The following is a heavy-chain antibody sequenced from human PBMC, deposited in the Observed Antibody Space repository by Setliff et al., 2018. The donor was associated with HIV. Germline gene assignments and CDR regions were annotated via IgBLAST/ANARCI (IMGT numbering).Heavy chain of an antibody. J-gene: IGHJ4*02. V-gene: IGHV3-48*03. CDR2: ISSSGSTI. D-gene: IGHD1-1*01. CDR3: ARDLDYYFDY. Sequence: GGSLRLSCAASGFTFSSYWMSWVRQAPGKGLEWVSYISSSGSTIYYADSVKGRFTISRDNAKNSLFLQMNSLRAEDTAVYYCARDLDYYFDYWGQGTLVTVSS. CDR1: GFTFSSYW.